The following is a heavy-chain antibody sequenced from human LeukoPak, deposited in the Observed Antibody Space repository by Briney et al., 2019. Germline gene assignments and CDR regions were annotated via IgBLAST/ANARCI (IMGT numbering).Heavy chain of an antibody. Sequence: SETLSLTCSVSGGSISSYYWSWIRQPPGKGLEWIGTIFHTGSPYYNPSLRSRVTISVDTSKNQFSLNLNSMTAADTAVYYCARVRYISGYFDYWGQGTLVTVSS. J-gene: IGHJ4*02. V-gene: IGHV4-59*08. CDR1: GGSISSYY. CDR3: ARVRYISGYFDY. CDR2: IFHTGSP. D-gene: IGHD6-25*01.